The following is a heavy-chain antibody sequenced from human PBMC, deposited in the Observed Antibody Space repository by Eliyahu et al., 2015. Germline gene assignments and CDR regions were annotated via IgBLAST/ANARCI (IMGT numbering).Heavy chain of an antibody. V-gene: IGHV4-39*01. CDR1: GXSXXSPDXY. D-gene: IGHD6-19*01. CDR3: ARHRQLSTSGVLTFFDY. J-gene: IGHJ4*02. CDR2: AYYNGRT. Sequence: QLQLQESGPGLVRPSXTLSLICSVSGXSXXSPDXYWGWIRQPPGGGLEWIGTAYYNGRTYYSPSLKSRVTISLDASNEQFSLNLNSVTAADTAVYVCARHRQLSTSGVLTFFDYWGPGTLVTVSS.